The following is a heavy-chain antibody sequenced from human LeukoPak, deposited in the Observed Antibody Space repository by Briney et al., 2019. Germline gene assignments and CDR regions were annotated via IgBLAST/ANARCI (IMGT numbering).Heavy chain of an antibody. Sequence: GRSPRLSCAASGFTFDDYAMHWVRQAPGKGLEWVSGISWNSGSIGYADSVKGRFTISRDNAKNSLYLQMNSLRAEDTALYYCAKGGSYYDAFDIWGQGTMVTVSS. D-gene: IGHD1-26*01. V-gene: IGHV3-9*01. CDR3: AKGGSYYDAFDI. CDR2: ISWNSGSI. J-gene: IGHJ3*02. CDR1: GFTFDDYA.